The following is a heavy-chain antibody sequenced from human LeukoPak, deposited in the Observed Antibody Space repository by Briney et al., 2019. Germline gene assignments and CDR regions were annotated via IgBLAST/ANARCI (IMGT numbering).Heavy chain of an antibody. CDR3: AGGGWYYFDY. V-gene: IGHV3-30*02. D-gene: IGHD6-19*01. CDR2: IRYDGSNK. CDR1: GFTFSSYG. J-gene: IGHJ4*02. Sequence: GGSLRLSCAASGFTFSSYGMHWARQAPGKGLEWVAFIRYDGSNKYYADSVKGRFTISRDNSKNTLYLQMNSLRAEDTAVYYCAGGGWYYFDYWGQGTLVTVSS.